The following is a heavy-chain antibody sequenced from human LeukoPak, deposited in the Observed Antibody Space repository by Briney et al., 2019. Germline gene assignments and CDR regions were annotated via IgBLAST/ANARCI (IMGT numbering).Heavy chain of an antibody. V-gene: IGHV3-74*01. Sequence: GGSLRLSCVASGFTFSKNWMHWVRQAPGKGLVWVSRIQGDGSNTNYADSVKGRFSISRDNAKNTVYLQMNSLRAEDTGIYYCARGTSAGGPISPFDFWGQGAVVTVSS. CDR2: IQGDGSNT. D-gene: IGHD6-13*01. J-gene: IGHJ4*02. CDR3: ARGTSAGGPISPFDF. CDR1: GFTFSKNW.